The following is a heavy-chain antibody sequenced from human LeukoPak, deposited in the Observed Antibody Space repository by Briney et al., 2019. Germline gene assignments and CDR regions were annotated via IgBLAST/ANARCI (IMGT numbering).Heavy chain of an antibody. CDR1: GFTVSSNY. CDR2: IYSGGST. V-gene: IGHV3-53*01. J-gene: IGHJ6*02. CDR3: ARDLGDSYYYYYGMDV. D-gene: IGHD1-26*01. Sequence: GGSLRLSCAASGFTVSSNYMSRVRQAPGKGLEWVSVIYSGGSTYYADSVKGRFTISRDNSKNTLYLQMNSLRAEDTAVYYCARDLGDSYYYYYGMDVWGQGTTVTVSS.